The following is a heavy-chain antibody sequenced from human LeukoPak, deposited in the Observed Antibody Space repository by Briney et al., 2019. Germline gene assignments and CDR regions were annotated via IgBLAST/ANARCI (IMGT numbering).Heavy chain of an antibody. CDR1: GFTFSSYS. CDR2: ISAGADVI. V-gene: IGHV3-23*01. CDR3: AKSLLTTATGTGRAFDI. D-gene: IGHD1-1*01. Sequence: GGSLRLSCAASGFTFSSYSMNWVRQAPGKRLEWVSGISAGADVIFYADPVKGRFTISRDNSKNTPYLQMNSLRAEDSAEYYCAKSLLTTATGTGRAFDIWGQGTMVTVSA. J-gene: IGHJ3*02.